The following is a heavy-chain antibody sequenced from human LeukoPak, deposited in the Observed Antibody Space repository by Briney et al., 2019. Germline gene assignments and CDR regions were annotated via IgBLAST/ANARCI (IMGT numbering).Heavy chain of an antibody. CDR3: AREQYCSSTSCYVGFDY. V-gene: IGHV1-18*01. D-gene: IGHD2-2*01. CDR1: GYTFTSYG. Sequence: ASVKVSCKASGYTFTSYGISWVRQAPGQGLEWMGWISAYNGNTNYAQKLQGRVTMTTDTSTSTAYMELRSPRSDDTAVYYCAREQYCSSTSCYVGFDYWGQGTLVTVSS. CDR2: ISAYNGNT. J-gene: IGHJ4*02.